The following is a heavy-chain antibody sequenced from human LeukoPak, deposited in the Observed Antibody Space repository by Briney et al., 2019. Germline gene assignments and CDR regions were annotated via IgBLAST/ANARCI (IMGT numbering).Heavy chain of an antibody. CDR3: ARGYYDSPNDFDY. V-gene: IGHV1-69*13. D-gene: IGHD3-22*01. CDR2: IVPIFGTA. J-gene: IGHJ4*02. Sequence: SVKVSCKASGGTFSSYAISWVRQAPGQGLEWMGGIVPIFGTANYAQKFQGRVTITADESTSTAYMELSSLRSEDTAVYYCARGYYDSPNDFDYWGQGTLVTVSS. CDR1: GGTFSSYA.